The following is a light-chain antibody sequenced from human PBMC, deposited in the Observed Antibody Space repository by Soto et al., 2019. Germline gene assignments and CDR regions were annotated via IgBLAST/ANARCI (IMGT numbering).Light chain of an antibody. CDR3: ISYTDRQSYL. Sequence: SALTQPASVSGSPGQSITISCTGTSSDVGGYNYVSWYQQFPGKSPKLMIYAVSDRPPGVSDRFSGSKSGITASLTISGLQTEDEADYYCISYTDRQSYLFGTGTKVTVL. V-gene: IGLV2-14*03. CDR1: SSDVGGYNY. J-gene: IGLJ1*01. CDR2: AVS.